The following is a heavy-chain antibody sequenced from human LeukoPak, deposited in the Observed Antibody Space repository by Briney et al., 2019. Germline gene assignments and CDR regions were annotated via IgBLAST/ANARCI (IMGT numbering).Heavy chain of an antibody. Sequence: GGSLRLSCAASGFTFSSYWMSWVRQAPGKGLEGVANIKQDGSEKYYVDSVKGRFTISRDNAKNSLYLQMNSLRAEDTAVYYCARALRYVWGSYRFPFDPWGQGTLVTVSS. V-gene: IGHV3-7*01. CDR3: ARALRYVWGSYRFPFDP. D-gene: IGHD3-16*02. J-gene: IGHJ5*02. CDR1: GFTFSSYW. CDR2: IKQDGSEK.